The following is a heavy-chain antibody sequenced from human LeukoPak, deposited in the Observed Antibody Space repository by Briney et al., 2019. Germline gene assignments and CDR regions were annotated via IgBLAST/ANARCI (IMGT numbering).Heavy chain of an antibody. CDR1: GGSISSGSYY. CDR2: IYTSGST. Sequence: SQTLSLTCTVSGGSISSGSYYWSWIRQPAGKGLEWIGRIYTSGSTNYNPSLKSRVTISVDTSKNQFFLKLSSVTAADTAVYYCASHSGSSNWEDYYYYYMDVWGKGTTVTVSS. CDR3: ASHSGSSNWEDYYYYYMDV. J-gene: IGHJ6*03. V-gene: IGHV4-61*02. D-gene: IGHD1-26*01.